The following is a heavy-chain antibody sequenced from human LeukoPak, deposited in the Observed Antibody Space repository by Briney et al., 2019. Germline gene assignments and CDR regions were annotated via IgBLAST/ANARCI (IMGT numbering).Heavy chain of an antibody. CDR2: ITWNGGST. J-gene: IGHJ6*03. Sequence: GGSLRLSCAASGFTFDDYGMSWVRQAPGKGLEWVSGITWNGGSTGYADSVKGRFTISRDNAKNSLYLQMNSLRDEDTALYYCVRATSSSGYYYYYMDVWGKGTTVTVSS. D-gene: IGHD6-6*01. V-gene: IGHV3-20*04. CDR1: GFTFDDYG. CDR3: VRATSSSGYYYYYMDV.